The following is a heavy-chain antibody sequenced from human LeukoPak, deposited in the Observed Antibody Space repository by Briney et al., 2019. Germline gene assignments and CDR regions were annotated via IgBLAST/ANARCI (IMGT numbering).Heavy chain of an antibody. Sequence: GGSLRLSCAVSGFTFSSYAMSWVRQAPGKGLEWVSAISGSGGTTYYADSVKGRFTISRDNSKNTLYLQMNSLRAEDTAVYYCAKGGPSRIGYYYYGMDVWGQGTTVTASS. CDR3: AKGGPSRIGYYYYGMDV. CDR2: ISGSGGTT. J-gene: IGHJ6*02. CDR1: GFTFSSYA. V-gene: IGHV3-23*01. D-gene: IGHD2-21*01.